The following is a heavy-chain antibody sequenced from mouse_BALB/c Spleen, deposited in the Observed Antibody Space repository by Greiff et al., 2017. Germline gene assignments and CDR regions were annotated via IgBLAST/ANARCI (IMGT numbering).Heavy chain of an antibody. CDR2: ISYSGST. J-gene: IGHJ4*01. V-gene: IGHV3-2*02. Sequence: EVQGVESGPGLVKPSQSLSLTCTVTGYSITSDYAWNWIRQFPGNKLEWMGYISYSGSTSYNPSLKSRISITRDTSKNQFFLQLNSVTTEDTATYYCARRGLRLPFYAMDYWGQGTSVTVSS. CDR1: GYSITSDYA. CDR3: ARRGLRLPFYAMDY. D-gene: IGHD1-2*01.